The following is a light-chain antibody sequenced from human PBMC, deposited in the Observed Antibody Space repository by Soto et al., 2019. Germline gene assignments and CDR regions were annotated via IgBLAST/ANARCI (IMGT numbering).Light chain of an antibody. CDR3: QHYGTSGVT. J-gene: IGKJ4*01. CDR2: GAS. V-gene: IGKV3-20*01. CDR1: QSVYNNY. Sequence: EIVLTQSPGTVSLSPGERATLSCRASQSVYNNYIAWYQQSPGQAPRVLIYGASTRATGTPDRFSGSGSGTDFTFTISRLEPEDSAVYYCQHYGTSGVTFGGGTRVEIK.